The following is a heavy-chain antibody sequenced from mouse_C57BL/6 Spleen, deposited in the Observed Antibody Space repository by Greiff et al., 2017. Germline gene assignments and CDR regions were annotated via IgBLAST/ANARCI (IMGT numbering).Heavy chain of an antibody. CDR3: AREGLRRDYYAMDY. CDR1: GFTFSDYG. V-gene: IGHV5-17*01. CDR2: ISSGSSTI. D-gene: IGHD2-2*01. Sequence: EVKLVESGGGLVKPGGSLKLSCAASGFTFSDYGMHWVRQAPEKGLEWVAYISSGSSTIYYADTVKGRFTISRDNAKNTLFLQMTSLRSEDTAMYYCAREGLRRDYYAMDYWGQGTSVTVSS. J-gene: IGHJ4*01.